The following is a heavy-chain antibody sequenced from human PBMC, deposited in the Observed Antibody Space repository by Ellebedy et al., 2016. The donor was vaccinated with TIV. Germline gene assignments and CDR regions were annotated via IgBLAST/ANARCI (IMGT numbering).Heavy chain of an antibody. Sequence: GESLKISCAASGFTFSNYAMHWVRQAPGKGLEWVAVISYDGVNKYYADSVKGRITISRDNSKNTLYVQMYNLRGEDTAVYYCARDSNHDSTAYLTPPYWGQGTLVTVSS. CDR1: GFTFSNYA. CDR3: ARDSNHDSTAYLTPPY. V-gene: IGHV3-30*04. D-gene: IGHD2/OR15-2a*01. CDR2: ISYDGVNK. J-gene: IGHJ4*02.